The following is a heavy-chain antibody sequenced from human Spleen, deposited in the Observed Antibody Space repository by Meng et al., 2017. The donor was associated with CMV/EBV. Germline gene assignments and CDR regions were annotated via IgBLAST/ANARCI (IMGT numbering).Heavy chain of an antibody. CDR2: INTYNGKT. V-gene: IGHV1-18*04. J-gene: IGHJ6*02. D-gene: IGHD3-3*01. Sequence: ASVKVSCKASGYTFTSHYINWVRQAPGQGLEWMGWINTYNGKTNYAQKLQGRVTMTTDTSTNTAYMELRSLRSDDTAVYYCARDRSLRFLEWLSSGMDVWGQGTTVTVSS. CDR3: ARDRSLRFLEWLSSGMDV. CDR1: GYTFTSHY.